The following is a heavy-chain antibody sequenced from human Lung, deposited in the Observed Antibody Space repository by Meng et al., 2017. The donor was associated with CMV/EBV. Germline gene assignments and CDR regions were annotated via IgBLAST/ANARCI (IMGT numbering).Heavy chain of an antibody. V-gene: IGHV1-2*02. D-gene: IGHD2-2*01. CDR3: ARGLGDYCSTTSCSYGVDV. J-gene: IGHJ6*02. Sequence: ASXXVSXKASGYIFSGYYIHWVRQAPGQGLEWMGWINPNSGGTNYAQKFQGRVTMTRDTSISTAYMDLSRLKSDDTAVYYCARGLGDYCSTTSCSYGVDVXGQGTTVTVSS. CDR2: INPNSGGT. CDR1: GYIFSGYY.